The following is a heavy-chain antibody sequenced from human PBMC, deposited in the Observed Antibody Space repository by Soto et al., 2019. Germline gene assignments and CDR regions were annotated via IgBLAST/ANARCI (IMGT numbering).Heavy chain of an antibody. V-gene: IGHV1-8*01. CDR2: MNPNSGNT. CDR1: GYTFTSYD. D-gene: IGHD3-22*01. J-gene: IGHJ6*04. Sequence: QVQLVQSGAEVKKPGASLKVSCKASGYTFTSYDIGCVRQATGQGLEWMGWMNPNSGNTGYAQKFQGRVTMTSHTSIGTAHMELSSLRSEDTAVYYCARIPSYDTSGPLDYYYGMDVWGKGTTVTVSS. CDR3: ARIPSYDTSGPLDYYYGMDV.